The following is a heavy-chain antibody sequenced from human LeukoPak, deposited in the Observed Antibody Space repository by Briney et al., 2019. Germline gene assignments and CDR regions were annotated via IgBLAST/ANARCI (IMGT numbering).Heavy chain of an antibody. J-gene: IGHJ6*03. V-gene: IGHV4-38-2*02. CDR3: ARDSSGSYQNYYYYYMDV. Sequence: KPSETLSLTCTVSGYSISSGYYWGWIRQPPGKGLEWIGSIYHSGGTYYNPSLKSRVTISVDTSKNQFSLKLSSVTAADTAVYYCARDSSGSYQNYYYYYMDVWGKGTTVTVSS. CDR1: GYSISSGYY. D-gene: IGHD1-26*01. CDR2: IYHSGGT.